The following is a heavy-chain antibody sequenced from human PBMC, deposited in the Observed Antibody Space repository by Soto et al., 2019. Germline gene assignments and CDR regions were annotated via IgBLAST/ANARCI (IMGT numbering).Heavy chain of an antibody. CDR2: INPNSGGT. D-gene: IGHD1-26*01. CDR1: GYTFTGYY. V-gene: IGHV1-2*04. Sequence: ASVKVSCKASGYTFTGYYMHWVRQAPGQGLEWMGWINPNSGGTNYAQKFQGWVTMTRDTSISTAYMELSRLRSDDTAVYYCARDKSVGHTTLRPYYFDYWGQGTLVTVSS. J-gene: IGHJ4*02. CDR3: ARDKSVGHTTLRPYYFDY.